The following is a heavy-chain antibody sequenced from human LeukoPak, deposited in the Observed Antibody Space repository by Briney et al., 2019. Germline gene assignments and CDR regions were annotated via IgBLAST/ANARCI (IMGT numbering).Heavy chain of an antibody. D-gene: IGHD2-2*01. CDR3: ARRGTSWFDP. V-gene: IGHV4-4*09. CDR2: IYTSGST. CDR1: GGSISSYY. J-gene: IGHJ5*02. Sequence: SETLSLTCTASGGSISSYYWSWIRQPPGKGLEWIGYIYTSGSTNYNPSLKSRVTISVDTSKNQFSLKLSSVTAADTAVYYCARRGTSWFDPWGQGTLVTVSS.